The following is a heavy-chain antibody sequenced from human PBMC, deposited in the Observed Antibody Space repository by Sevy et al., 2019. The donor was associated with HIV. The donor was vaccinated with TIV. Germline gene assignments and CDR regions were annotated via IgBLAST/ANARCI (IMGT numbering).Heavy chain of an antibody. D-gene: IGHD3-22*01. CDR2: ISYDGSNK. CDR1: GFTLSSYA. Sequence: GESLKISCAASGFTLSSYAMHWVRQAPGRGLEWVAVISYDGSNKYYADSVKGRFTISRDNSKNTLYLQMNSLRADDTAVYYCARDPDYYDSSGYSFFDYWGQGTLVTVSS. V-gene: IGHV3-30-3*01. CDR3: ARDPDYYDSSGYSFFDY. J-gene: IGHJ4*02.